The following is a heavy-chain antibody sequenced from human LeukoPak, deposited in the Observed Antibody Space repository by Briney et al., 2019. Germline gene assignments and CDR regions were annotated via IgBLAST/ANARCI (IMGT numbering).Heavy chain of an antibody. J-gene: IGHJ4*02. CDR1: GFTFSTYT. D-gene: IGHD2-2*02. V-gene: IGHV3-23*01. Sequence: PGGSLRLSCATSGFTFSTYTMLWVRQSPGKGLEWVSAISGSGAGTYYADSVKGRFTISRDNSKNTLYLQMNSLRAEDTAVYYCAKGGADIVVVPAAIHFDYWGQGTLVTVSS. CDR2: ISGSGAGT. CDR3: AKGGADIVVVPAAIHFDY.